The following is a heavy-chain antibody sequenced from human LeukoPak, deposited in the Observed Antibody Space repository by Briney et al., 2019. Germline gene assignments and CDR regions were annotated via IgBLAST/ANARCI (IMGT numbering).Heavy chain of an antibody. J-gene: IGHJ4*02. CDR1: GGSFSGYY. D-gene: IGHD5-18*01. V-gene: IGHV4-34*01. Sequence: SETLSLTCAVYGGSFSGYYWSWIRQPPGKGLEWIGEINHSGSTNYNPSLKSRVTISVDTSKNQFSLKLSSVTAADTAVYYCAQLPRCSYGSKPTSYYFDYWGQGTLVTVSS. CDR2: INHSGST. CDR3: AQLPRCSYGSKPTSYYFDY.